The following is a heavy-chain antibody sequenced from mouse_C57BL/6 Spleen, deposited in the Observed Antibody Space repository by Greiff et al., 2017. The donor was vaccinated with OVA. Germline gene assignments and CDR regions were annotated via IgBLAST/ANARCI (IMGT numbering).Heavy chain of an antibody. CDR2: INPYNGGT. CDR1: GYTFTDYY. CDR3: ARDYYGSSYIAY. D-gene: IGHD1-1*01. J-gene: IGHJ3*01. Sequence: EVQRVESGPVLVKPGASVKMSCKASGYTFTDYYMNWVKQSHGKSLEWIGVINPYNGGTSYNQKFKGKATLTVDKSSSTAYMELNSLTSEDSAVYYCARDYYGSSYIAYWGQGTLVTVSA. V-gene: IGHV1-19*01.